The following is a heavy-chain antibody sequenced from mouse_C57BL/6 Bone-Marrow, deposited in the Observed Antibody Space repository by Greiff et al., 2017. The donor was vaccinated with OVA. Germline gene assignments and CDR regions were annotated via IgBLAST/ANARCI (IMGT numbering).Heavy chain of an antibody. V-gene: IGHV1-64*01. J-gene: IGHJ3*01. CDR2: IHPNSGST. CDR3: AREGAY. Sequence: QVQLQQPGAELVKPGASVKLSCKASGYTFTSYWMHWVKQRPGQGLEWIGMIHPNSGSTNYNEKSKSKATLTVDKSSSTAYMQLSSLTSEDSAVYYCAREGAYWGQGTLVTVSA. CDR1: GYTFTSYW.